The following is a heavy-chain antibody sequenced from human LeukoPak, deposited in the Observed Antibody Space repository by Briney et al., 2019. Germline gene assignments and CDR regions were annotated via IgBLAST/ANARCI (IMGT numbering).Heavy chain of an antibody. Sequence: ASVKVCCKASGDTFTDYYMHWVRQAPGQGLELMGWINPKSGGTNYAQNFQGRVTMTRDTSISIAYMELSSLRSDDTAVYYCARDFLGYCTTTSCYDVVFDYWGQGTLVTVSS. CDR3: ARDFLGYCTTTSCYDVVFDY. CDR2: INPKSGGT. D-gene: IGHD2-2*01. V-gene: IGHV1-2*02. J-gene: IGHJ4*02. CDR1: GDTFTDYY.